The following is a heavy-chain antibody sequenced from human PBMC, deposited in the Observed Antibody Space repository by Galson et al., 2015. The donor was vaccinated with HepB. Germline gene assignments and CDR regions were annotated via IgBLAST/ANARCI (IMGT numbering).Heavy chain of an antibody. J-gene: IGHJ4*02. CDR1: GYNFISYG. CDR2: ISGHNGNT. Sequence: SVKVSCKASGYNFISYGISWVRQAPGQGLEWMGWISGHNGNTKYAQKVQGRVTMTTDTSTSTAYMELRSLRSDDTAVYYCARDIVGATRIFDYWGQGTLVTVSS. V-gene: IGHV1-18*01. CDR3: ARDIVGATRIFDY. D-gene: IGHD1-26*01.